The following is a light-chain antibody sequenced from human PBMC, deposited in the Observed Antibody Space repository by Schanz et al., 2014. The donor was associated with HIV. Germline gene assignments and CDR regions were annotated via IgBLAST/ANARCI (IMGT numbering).Light chain of an antibody. Sequence: QSALTQPASVSGSPGQSITISCSGTSSEIGGSDYVPWYQQHPGRAPKGLIYYVRDRPSGVSNRFSGSKSGNTASLTISGLQAEDEADYYCSSYAGRGDVFGGGTKLTVL. J-gene: IGLJ2*01. V-gene: IGLV2-14*03. CDR3: SSYAGRGDV. CDR2: YVR. CDR1: SSEIGGSDY.